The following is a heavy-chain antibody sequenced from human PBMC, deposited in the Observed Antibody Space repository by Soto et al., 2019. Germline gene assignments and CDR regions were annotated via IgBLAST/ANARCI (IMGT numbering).Heavy chain of an antibody. CDR2: MNPNSGNT. D-gene: IGHD5-12*01. Sequence: ASVKVSCKASGYTFTSYNVNWARQATGQGLEWMGWMNPNSGNTGYAQKIQGRVTLTRNTSISTAYMEVSSLRSEDTAAYYCARASSGYGFDAFDMWGQGTMVTVSS. V-gene: IGHV1-8*01. CDR1: GYTFTSYN. CDR3: ARASSGYGFDAFDM. J-gene: IGHJ3*02.